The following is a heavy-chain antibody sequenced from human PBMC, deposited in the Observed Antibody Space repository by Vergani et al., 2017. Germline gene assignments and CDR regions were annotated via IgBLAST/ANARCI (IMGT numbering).Heavy chain of an antibody. V-gene: IGHV4-59*08. J-gene: IGHJ5*02. CDR2: IYYSGST. Sequence: QVQLQESGPGLVKPSETLSLTSTVSGGSISSYYWSWIRQPPGKGLEWIGYIYYSGSTNYNPSLKSRVTISVDTSKNQFSLKLSSVTAADTAVYYCARHDHYGSGNWFDPWGQGTLVTVSS. CDR3: ARHDHYGSGNWFDP. CDR1: GGSISSYY. D-gene: IGHD3-10*01.